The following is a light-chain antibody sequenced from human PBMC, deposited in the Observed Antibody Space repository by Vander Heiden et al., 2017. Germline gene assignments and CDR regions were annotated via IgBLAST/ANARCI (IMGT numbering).Light chain of an antibody. CDR3: QQYYSTPRT. V-gene: IGKV4-1*01. J-gene: IGKJ1*01. CDR1: QSVLYSSNNNNY. CDR2: CAS. Sequence: DIVLTQSPDSLAVSPGERATINGKSSQSVLYSSNNNNYVAWLQQKPGQPPKLLIYCASTRESGVPDRFSGSGSGTDFTLTISSLQAEDVAVYYCQQYYSTPRTFGQGTKVEIK.